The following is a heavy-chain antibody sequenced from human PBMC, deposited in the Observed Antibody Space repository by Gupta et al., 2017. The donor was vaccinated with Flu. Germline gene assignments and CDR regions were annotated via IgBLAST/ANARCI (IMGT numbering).Heavy chain of an antibody. CDR3: ARGAQWEALVDY. V-gene: IGHV1-18*01. J-gene: IGHJ4*02. CDR2: SSAYNGNT. Sequence: PLQGLEWMGWSSAYNGNTNYAQNLQGRVTMTTDTSTNTAYMELRSLRSDDTAVYYCARGAQWEALVDYWCQGTLVTVSS. D-gene: IGHD1-26*01.